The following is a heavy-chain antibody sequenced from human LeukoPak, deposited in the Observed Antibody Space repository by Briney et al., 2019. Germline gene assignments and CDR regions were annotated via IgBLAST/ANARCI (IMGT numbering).Heavy chain of an antibody. J-gene: IGHJ6*02. CDR3: ARVEVVRTDGMDV. D-gene: IGHD4-17*01. Sequence: GGSLRLSCAASGFTFSSYGMHWVRQAPGKGLEWVAVIWYDGSNKYYADSVKGRFTISRDNAKNSLYLQMNSLRAEDTAVYYCARVEVVRTDGMDVWGQGTTVTVSS. CDR2: IWYDGSNK. V-gene: IGHV3-33*01. CDR1: GFTFSSYG.